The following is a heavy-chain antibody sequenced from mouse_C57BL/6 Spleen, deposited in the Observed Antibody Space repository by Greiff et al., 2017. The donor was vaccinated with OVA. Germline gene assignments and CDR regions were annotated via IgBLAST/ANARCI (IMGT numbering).Heavy chain of an antibody. CDR2: IYPGSGNT. Sequence: VQLQQSGAELVRPGASVKLSCKASGYTFTDYYINWVKQRPGQGLEWIARIYPGSGNTYYNEKFKGKATLTSEKSSSTAYMQLSSLTSEDSAVYVCARGNGNYVGWYFEVWGTGTTVTVSS. D-gene: IGHD2-1*01. CDR3: ARGNGNYVGWYFEV. CDR1: GYTFTDYY. J-gene: IGHJ1*03. V-gene: IGHV1-76*01.